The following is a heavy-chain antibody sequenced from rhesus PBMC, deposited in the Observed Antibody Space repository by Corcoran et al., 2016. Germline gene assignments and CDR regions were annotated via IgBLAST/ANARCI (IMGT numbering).Heavy chain of an antibody. Sequence: EVQVVETGGGLVQPGGSLQLSCVVSGFTFSRYGMSWGRQAPGKGLEGVSAINRGGYDRQYTNSVNGRFTISRENSKNTVSLQMNSLRTEDTAMYYCVKEVPGSWDYWGQGVLVTVSS. CDR3: VKEVPGSWDY. CDR1: GFTFSRYG. D-gene: IGHD6-25*01. CDR2: INRGGYDR. J-gene: IGHJ4*01. V-gene: IGHV3S5*01.